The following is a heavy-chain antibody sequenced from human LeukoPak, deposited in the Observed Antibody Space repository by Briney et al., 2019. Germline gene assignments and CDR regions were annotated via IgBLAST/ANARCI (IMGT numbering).Heavy chain of an antibody. J-gene: IGHJ3*02. D-gene: IGHD2/OR15-2a*01. CDR1: GFTFSSYW. V-gene: IGHV3-7*05. CDR2: IKQDGSEK. CDR3: AKLTRSLSNAFDI. Sequence: PGGSLRLSCAASGFTFSSYWMSWVRQAPGKGLEWVANIKQDGSEKYYVDSVKGRFTISRDNSKNTLYLQMNSLRAEDTAVYYCAKLTRSLSNAFDIWGQGTMVTVSS.